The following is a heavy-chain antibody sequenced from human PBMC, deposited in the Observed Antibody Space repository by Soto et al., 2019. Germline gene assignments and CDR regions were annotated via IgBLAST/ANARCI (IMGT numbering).Heavy chain of an antibody. D-gene: IGHD3-3*01. CDR2: IYPSDSDT. V-gene: IGHV5-51*01. CDR1: GYNFAGYW. J-gene: IGHJ4*02. Sequence: GESMKISCKGSGYNFAGYWIAWVRQMPGKGLELMGIIYPSDSDTRYRPSFQGQVTISADKSISSAYLQWSSLRASDTAMYYCARGGVSTRTFDYWGQGTPVTVSS. CDR3: ARGGVSTRTFDY.